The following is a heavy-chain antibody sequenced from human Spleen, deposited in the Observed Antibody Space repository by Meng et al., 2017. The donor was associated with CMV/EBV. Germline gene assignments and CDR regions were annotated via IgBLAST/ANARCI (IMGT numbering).Heavy chain of an antibody. CDR3: ARDNNWGPDY. J-gene: IGHJ4*02. D-gene: IGHD7-27*01. CDR1: GGTFSRYA. Sequence: SCKAYGGTFSRYAISWVRQAPGQGLEWMGWIHPHRGDTNYAQQFQGRVTLTRDTSINTGYMELTRLTSDDTAVYYCARDNNWGPDYWGQGTLVTVSS. V-gene: IGHV1-2*02. CDR2: IHPHRGDT.